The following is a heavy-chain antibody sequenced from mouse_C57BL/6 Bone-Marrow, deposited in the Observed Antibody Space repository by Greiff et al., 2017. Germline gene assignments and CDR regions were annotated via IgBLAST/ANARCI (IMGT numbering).Heavy chain of an antibody. CDR3: ARRHYYGTLFAY. D-gene: IGHD1-1*01. CDR2: ISGGGGNT. Sequence: EVQGVESGGGLVKPGGSLKLSCAASGFTFSSYTMSWVRQTPEKRLEWVATISGGGGNTYYPDSVKGRFTISRDNAKNTLYLQMCSLRSEDTALYYCARRHYYGTLFAYWGQGTLVTVSA. CDR1: GFTFSSYT. V-gene: IGHV5-9*01. J-gene: IGHJ3*01.